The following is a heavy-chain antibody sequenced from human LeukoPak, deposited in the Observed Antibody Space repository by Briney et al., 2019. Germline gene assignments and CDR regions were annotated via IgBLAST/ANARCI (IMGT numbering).Heavy chain of an antibody. Sequence: ASVKVSCKASGGTFSSYAISWVRQAPGQGLEWMGGIIPIFGTANYAQKFQGGVTITADESTSTAYMELSSLRSEDTAVYYCAREEKYSLAVAPDYWGQGTLVTVSS. CDR1: GGTFSSYA. CDR2: IIPIFGTA. D-gene: IGHD6-19*01. CDR3: AREEKYSLAVAPDY. V-gene: IGHV1-69*13. J-gene: IGHJ4*02.